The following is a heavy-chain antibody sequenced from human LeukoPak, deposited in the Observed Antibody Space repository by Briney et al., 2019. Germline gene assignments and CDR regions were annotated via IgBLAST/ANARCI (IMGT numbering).Heavy chain of an antibody. J-gene: IGHJ5*02. V-gene: IGHV3-21*01. Sequence: ETLSLTCTVSGGSISSYYWSWIRQPPGKGLEWVSSISTSSSYIYYADSLKGRFTISRDNARNSLYLQMNSLRAEDTAVYYCARGSVVVAAADNWFDPWGQGTLVTVSS. D-gene: IGHD2-15*01. CDR1: GGSISSYY. CDR2: ISTSSSYI. CDR3: ARGSVVVAAADNWFDP.